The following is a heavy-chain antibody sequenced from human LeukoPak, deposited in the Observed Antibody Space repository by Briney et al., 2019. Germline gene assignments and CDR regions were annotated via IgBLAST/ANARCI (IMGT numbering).Heavy chain of an antibody. Sequence: PGGSLRLSCAASGFTFSSYAMSWVRQAPGKGLEWVSGITTGGRSTYYADSVKGRFTVSRDNSKNTVYLQMNSLSAEDTAVYFCAKARIAAAGTGAFDVWGQGTMVTVSS. V-gene: IGHV3-23*01. CDR2: ITTGGRST. D-gene: IGHD6-13*01. CDR3: AKARIAAAGTGAFDV. J-gene: IGHJ3*01. CDR1: GFTFSSYA.